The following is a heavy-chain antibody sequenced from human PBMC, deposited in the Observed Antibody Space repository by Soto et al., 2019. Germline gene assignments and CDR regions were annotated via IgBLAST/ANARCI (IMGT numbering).Heavy chain of an antibody. CDR2: IYYSGST. V-gene: IGHV4-59*08. D-gene: IGHD6-6*01. CDR1: GVSISSYY. CDR3: ARGPQYSSSSGGAFDI. J-gene: IGHJ3*02. Sequence: SETLSLTCTVSGVSISSYYWSWIRQPPGKGLEWIGYIYYSGSTNYNPSLKSRVTISVGTSKNQFSLKLSSVTAADTAVYYCARGPQYSSSSGGAFDIWGQGTMVTVPS.